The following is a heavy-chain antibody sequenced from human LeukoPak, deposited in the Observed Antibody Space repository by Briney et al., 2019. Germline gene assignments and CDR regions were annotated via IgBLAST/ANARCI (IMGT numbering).Heavy chain of an antibody. V-gene: IGHV4-39*01. CDR1: GGSISSSSYY. D-gene: IGHD2-15*01. Sequence: SETLSLTCTVSGGSISSSSYYWGWIRQPPGKGLEWIGSIYYSGSTYYNPSLKSRVTISVDTSKNQFSLKLSSVTAADTAVYYCARHKMGSGRGYYFDYWGQGTLVTVSS. CDR2: IYYSGST. CDR3: ARHKMGSGRGYYFDY. J-gene: IGHJ4*02.